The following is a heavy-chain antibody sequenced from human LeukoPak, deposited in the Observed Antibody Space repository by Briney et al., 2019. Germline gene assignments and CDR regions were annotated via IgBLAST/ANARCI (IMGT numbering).Heavy chain of an antibody. Sequence: GGSLRLSCAASGFTFSSYAMHWVHQAPGKGLEYVSAISSNGGSTYYANSVKGRFTISRDNSKNTLYLQMGSLRAEDMAVYYCARVNIYYGMDVWGQGTTVTVSS. CDR3: ARVNIYYGMDV. CDR2: ISSNGGST. CDR1: GFTFSSYA. D-gene: IGHD3-10*02. V-gene: IGHV3-64*01. J-gene: IGHJ6*02.